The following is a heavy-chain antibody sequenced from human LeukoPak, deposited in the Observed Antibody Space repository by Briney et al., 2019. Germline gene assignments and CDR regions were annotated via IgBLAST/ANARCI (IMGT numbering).Heavy chain of an antibody. CDR2: ISGGGGST. CDR3: AKEIHLYYFVH. CDR1: GFTFSRNG. Sequence: PGGTLRLSCAASGFTFSRNGMSWVRQAPGKGLEWVSAISGGGGSTYTADSVKGRFTISRDNSKNTLYLQMHSLRAEDTAVYYCAKEIHLYYFVHWGQGTLVTVSS. D-gene: IGHD2-2*02. J-gene: IGHJ4*02. V-gene: IGHV3-23*01.